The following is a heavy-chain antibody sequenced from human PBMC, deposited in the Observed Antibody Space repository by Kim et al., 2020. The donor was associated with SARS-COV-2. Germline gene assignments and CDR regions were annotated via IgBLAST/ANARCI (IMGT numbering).Heavy chain of an antibody. J-gene: IGHJ4*02. D-gene: IGHD1-26*01. CDR1: GGSISSSNW. V-gene: IGHV4-4*02. Sequence: SETLSLTCAVSGGSISSSNWWSWVRQPPGKGLEWIGEIYHSGSTNYNPSLKSRVTISVDKSKNQFSLKLSSVTAADTAVYYCASRSRGVGATPLDYWGQGTLVTVSS. CDR3: ASRSRGVGATPLDY. CDR2: IYHSGST.